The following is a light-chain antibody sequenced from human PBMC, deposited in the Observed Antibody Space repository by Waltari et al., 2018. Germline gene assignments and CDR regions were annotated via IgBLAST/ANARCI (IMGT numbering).Light chain of an antibody. CDR2: AAS. V-gene: IGKV1-9*01. J-gene: IGKJ1*01. Sequence: DIQLTQSPSFLSASVGDRVPITCRASQGISTYFAWYQQKPGKAPKLLIYAASTLQSGVPSRFSGSGSGTEFTLTISSLQPEDFAIYYCQQLNNYLWTFGQGTEVEIK. CDR3: QQLNNYLWT. CDR1: QGISTY.